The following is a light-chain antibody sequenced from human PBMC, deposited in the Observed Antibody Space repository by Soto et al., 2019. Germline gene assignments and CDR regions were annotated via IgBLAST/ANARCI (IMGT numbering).Light chain of an antibody. J-gene: IGKJ2*01. Sequence: IVMTQSPATLSVSSGERATLSSRASQSITSNLAWDQQKPGQSPRLLIYGASTRSTGIPARFSGSGSGTEFTLTTSRMPSEEVEVYYCQQYNNWPPYTFGQGNKLEIK. CDR3: QQYNNWPPYT. V-gene: IGKV3-15*01. CDR1: QSITSN. CDR2: GAS.